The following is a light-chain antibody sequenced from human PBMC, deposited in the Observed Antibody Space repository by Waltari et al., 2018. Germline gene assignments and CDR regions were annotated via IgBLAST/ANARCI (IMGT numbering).Light chain of an antibody. J-gene: IGLJ3*02. CDR2: DVS. CDR3: NSYTGSSSWV. CDR1: SSDVGFYNY. Sequence: QPASVSGSPGQSITISCYGTSSDVGFYNYVSWYQQHPGKAPKLMIYDVSQRPSGVSDRFSGSKSGNTASLTISGLQAEDEADYYCNSYTGSSSWVFGGGTKVTVL. V-gene: IGLV2-14*01.